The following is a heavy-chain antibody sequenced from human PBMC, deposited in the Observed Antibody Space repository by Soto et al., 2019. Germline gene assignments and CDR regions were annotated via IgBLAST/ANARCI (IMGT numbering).Heavy chain of an antibody. CDR2: IIPILGIA. CDR1: GGTFSSYT. J-gene: IGHJ5*02. Sequence: QVQLVQSGAEVKKPGSSVKVSCKASGGTFSSYTISWVRQAPGQGLEWMGRIIPILGIANYAQKFQGRVPITADKAPSTAYMELSSLISEDTAVYYCERYRRAWFAPWGQGTLVTVSS. V-gene: IGHV1-69*02. CDR3: ERYRRAWFAP.